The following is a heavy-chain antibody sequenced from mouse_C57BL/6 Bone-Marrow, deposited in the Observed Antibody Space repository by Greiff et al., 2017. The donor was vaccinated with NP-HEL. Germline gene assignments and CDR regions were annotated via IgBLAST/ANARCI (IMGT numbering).Heavy chain of an antibody. CDR2: IHPNSGST. CDR3: ANYYGSSSHAMDY. J-gene: IGHJ4*01. CDR1: GYTFTSYW. V-gene: IGHV1-64*01. Sequence: QVQLQQPGAELVRPGTSVKLSCKASGYTFTSYWMHWVKQRPGQGLEWIGVIHPNSGSTNYNEKFKSKATLTVDKSSSTAYMQLSSLTSEDSAVYYCANYYGSSSHAMDYWGQGTSVTVSS. D-gene: IGHD1-1*01.